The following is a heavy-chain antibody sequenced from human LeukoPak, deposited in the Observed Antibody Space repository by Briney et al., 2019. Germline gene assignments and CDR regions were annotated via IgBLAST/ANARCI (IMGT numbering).Heavy chain of an antibody. CDR3: TTNNVRTYYDYVWGSPSPLFDY. J-gene: IGHJ4*02. Sequence: GGSLRLSCAASGFTFSNAWMSWVRQAPGKGLEWVGRIKSKTDGGTTDYAAHVKGRFTISREDSKNTPYLQMNSLKNEDTAVYYYTTNNVRTYYDYVWGSPSPLFDYWGQGTLVTVSS. V-gene: IGHV3-15*01. CDR2: IKSKTDGGTT. CDR1: GFTFSNAW. D-gene: IGHD3-16*01.